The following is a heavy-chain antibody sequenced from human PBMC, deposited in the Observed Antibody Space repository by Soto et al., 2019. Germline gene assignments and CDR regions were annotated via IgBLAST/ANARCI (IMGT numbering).Heavy chain of an antibody. D-gene: IGHD3-10*01. CDR2: ISYDGSNK. CDR3: ARVDYYGSGSYEGPSDY. V-gene: IGHV3-30-3*01. CDR1: GFTFSSYA. Sequence: LRLSCAASGFTFSSYAMHWVRQAPGKGLEWVAVISYDGSNKYYADSVKGRFTISRDNSKNTLYLQMNSLRAEDTAVYYCARVDYYGSGSYEGPSDYWGQGTLVTVSS. J-gene: IGHJ4*02.